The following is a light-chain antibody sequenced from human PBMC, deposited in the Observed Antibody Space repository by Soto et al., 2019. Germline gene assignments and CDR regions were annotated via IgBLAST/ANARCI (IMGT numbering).Light chain of an antibody. V-gene: IGKV3-20*01. CDR2: GAS. CDR3: QQYNNLPQP. J-gene: IGKJ1*01. CDR1: QSVSSSF. Sequence: EDVLNQSACTLSLTQGERATLSCRASQSVSSSFLAWYQQKPGQAPRLLIYGASNRATGIPDRFSGSGSGTDFTLTISSLEPEDFTVYCCQQYNNLPQPFGQGTKADI.